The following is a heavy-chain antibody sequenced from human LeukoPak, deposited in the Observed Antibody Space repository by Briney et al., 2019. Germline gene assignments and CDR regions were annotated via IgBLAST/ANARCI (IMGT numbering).Heavy chain of an antibody. D-gene: IGHD2-15*01. V-gene: IGHV1-18*01. CDR3: ARSSSGTPDY. Sequence: GASVKVSCKASGGTFSSYAISWVRQAPGQGLEWMGWISAYNGNTNYAQKLQGRVTMTTDTSTSTAYMELRSLRSDDTAVYYCARSSSGTPDYWGQGTLVTVSS. CDR2: ISAYNGNT. J-gene: IGHJ4*02. CDR1: GGTFSSYA.